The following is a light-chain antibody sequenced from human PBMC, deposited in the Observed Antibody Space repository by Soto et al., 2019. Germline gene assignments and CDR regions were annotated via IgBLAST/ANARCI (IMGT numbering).Light chain of an antibody. J-gene: IGLJ1*01. V-gene: IGLV2-23*02. Sequence: QSVLTLPASVSGSPRQSITISCTGTNSDVGSYNLVSWFQQHPGKAPKLVIYEVTKRPSGVSDRFSGSKSGNTASLTISGLQAEDEADYYCFSYAGDTVYVFGTGIQVTVL. CDR1: NSDVGSYNL. CDR2: EVT. CDR3: FSYAGDTVYV.